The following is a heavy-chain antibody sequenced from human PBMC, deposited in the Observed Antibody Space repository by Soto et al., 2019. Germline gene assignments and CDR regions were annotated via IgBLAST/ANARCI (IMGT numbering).Heavy chain of an antibody. CDR3: ARSQAYYYYGTDV. Sequence: SETLSLTCAVSGGSISSGGYSWSWIRQPPGKGLEWIGYIYHSGSTYYNPSLKSRVTISVDRSKNQFSLKLSSVTAADTAVYYCARSQAYYYYGTDVCGKETTVTLSS. J-gene: IGHJ6*04. V-gene: IGHV4-30-2*01. CDR2: IYHSGST. CDR1: GGSISSGGYS.